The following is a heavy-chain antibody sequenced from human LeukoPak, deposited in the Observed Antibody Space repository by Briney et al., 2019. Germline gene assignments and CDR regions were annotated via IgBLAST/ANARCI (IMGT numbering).Heavy chain of an antibody. V-gene: IGHV4-59*01. CDR3: ARDLRGLGGWYSFWFDP. Sequence: SETLSLTCSVSGGSISSYYWNWIRQPPGKGLEWIGYIFYSGRTTYNPSLKSRVTISVDTSKNQFSLRLSSVTAADTAVYYCARDLRGLGGWYSFWFDPWGQGTLVTVSS. D-gene: IGHD6-19*01. J-gene: IGHJ5*02. CDR1: GGSISSYY. CDR2: IFYSGRT.